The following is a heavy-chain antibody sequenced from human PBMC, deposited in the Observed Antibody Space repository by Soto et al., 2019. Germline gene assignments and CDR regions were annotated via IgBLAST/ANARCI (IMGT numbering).Heavy chain of an antibody. V-gene: IGHV3-33*01. CDR3: ASDGSSRIGAFDI. D-gene: IGHD2-15*01. CDR2: IWYDGSNK. CDR1: GVTFSSYG. Sequence: QVQLVESGGGVVQPGRSLRLSCAASGVTFSSYGMHWVRQAPGKGLEWVAVIWYDGSNKYYADSVKGRFTISRDNSKNTLYLQMNSLRAEDTDVYYYASDGSSRIGAFDIWGQGTMVTVSS. J-gene: IGHJ3*02.